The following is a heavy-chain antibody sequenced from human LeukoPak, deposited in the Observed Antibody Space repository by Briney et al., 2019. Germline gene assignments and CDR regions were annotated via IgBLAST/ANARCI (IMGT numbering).Heavy chain of an antibody. CDR2: ISYDGSNK. V-gene: IGHV3-30*18. D-gene: IGHD3-3*01. CDR3: ANTNYDFWSGYYSYFDY. J-gene: IGHJ4*02. CDR1: GFTFSSYG. Sequence: GGSLRLSCAASGFTFSSYGMHWVRQAPGKGLEWVAVISYDGSNKYYADSVKGRFTISRDNSKNTLYLQMNSLRAEDTAVYYCANTNYDFWSGYYSYFDYWGQGTLVTVSS.